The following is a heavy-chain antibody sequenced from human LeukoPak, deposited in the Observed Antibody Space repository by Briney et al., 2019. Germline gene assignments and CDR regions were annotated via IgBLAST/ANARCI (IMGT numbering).Heavy chain of an antibody. V-gene: IGHV4-59*01. CDR1: GGSISSYY. CDR3: VRDHPSGYYSY. J-gene: IGHJ4*02. D-gene: IGHD3-22*01. CDR2: IYCSGST. Sequence: PSETLSLTCTVSGGSISSYYWSWIRQPPGKGLEWIGYIYCSGSTNYNPSLKSRVTISVDTSKNQFSLKLTSVTAADTAVYYCVRDHPSGYYSYWGQGTLVTVSS.